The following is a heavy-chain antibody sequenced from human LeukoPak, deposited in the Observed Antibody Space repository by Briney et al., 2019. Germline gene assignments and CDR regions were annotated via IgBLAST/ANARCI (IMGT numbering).Heavy chain of an antibody. Sequence: TSETLSLTCTVSGGSISNYYWSWIRQPPGKGLEWMGFIYHTGSTNYNPSLKSRVTISLDTSKSQFSLTLSSVTAADTAVYYCARGLSGVWFDPWSQGALVTVSS. D-gene: IGHD6-25*01. CDR1: GGSISNYY. CDR2: IYHTGST. J-gene: IGHJ5*02. CDR3: ARGLSGVWFDP. V-gene: IGHV4-59*01.